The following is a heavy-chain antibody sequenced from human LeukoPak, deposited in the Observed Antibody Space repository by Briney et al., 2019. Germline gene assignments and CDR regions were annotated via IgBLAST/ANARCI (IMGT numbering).Heavy chain of an antibody. V-gene: IGHV3-30-3*01. CDR3: ARGRPSIAAAANYGMDV. J-gene: IGHJ6*02. Sequence: GGSLRLSCAASGFTFSSYAMHWVRQAPGKGLEWVAVISYDGSNKYYADSVKGRFTISRDNSKNTLYLQMNSLRAEDTAVYYCARGRPSIAAAANYGMDVWGQGTTVTVSS. D-gene: IGHD6-13*01. CDR1: GFTFSSYA. CDR2: ISYDGSNK.